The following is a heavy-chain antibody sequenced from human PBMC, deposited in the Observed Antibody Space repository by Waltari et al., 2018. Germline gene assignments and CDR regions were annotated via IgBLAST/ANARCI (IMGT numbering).Heavy chain of an antibody. D-gene: IGHD3-3*01. J-gene: IGHJ5*02. CDR1: GFTFSSYA. CDR2: ISYDGSNK. Sequence: QVQLVESGGGVVQPGRSLRLSCAASGFTFSSYAMHWVRQAPGKGLEWVAVISYDGSNKYYADSVKGRFTISRDNSKNTLYLQMNSLRAEDTAVYYCARDRNYDFWSGLNWFDPWGQGTLVTVSS. V-gene: IGHV3-30-3*01. CDR3: ARDRNYDFWSGLNWFDP.